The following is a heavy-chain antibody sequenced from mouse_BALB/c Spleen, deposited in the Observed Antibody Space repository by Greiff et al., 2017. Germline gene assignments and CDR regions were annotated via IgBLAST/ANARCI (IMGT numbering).Heavy chain of an antibody. D-gene: IGHD2-1*01. J-gene: IGHJ4*01. V-gene: IGHV1S137*01. Sequence: VKLMESGAELVRPGVSVKISCKGSGYTFTDYAMHWVKQSHAKSLEWIGVISTYYGDASYNQKFKGKATMTVDKSSSTAYMELARLTSEDSAIYYCARGGNYDAMDYWGQGTSVTVSS. CDR3: ARGGNYDAMDY. CDR1: GYTFTDYA. CDR2: ISTYYGDA.